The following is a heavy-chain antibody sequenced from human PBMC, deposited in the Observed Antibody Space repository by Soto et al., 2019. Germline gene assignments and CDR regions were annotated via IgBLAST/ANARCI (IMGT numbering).Heavy chain of an antibody. J-gene: IGHJ4*02. CDR3: TTERPDTPMVFES. CDR1: GLPFRNSW. V-gene: IGHV3-15*01. D-gene: IGHD5-18*01. Sequence: CVCRRRSWAAAGLPFRNSWMSWVRQATGAGMDAVGRIKSKTDGAPKDSAAPVNGRFTISRDDSKNTLYLQMKTLTTAGTVIYYCTTERPDTPMVFESWGQRTLVTVSS. CDR2: IKSKTDGAPK.